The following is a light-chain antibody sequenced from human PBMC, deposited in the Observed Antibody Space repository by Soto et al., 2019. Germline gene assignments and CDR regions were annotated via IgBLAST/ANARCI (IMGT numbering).Light chain of an antibody. CDR3: QQSYTTPRT. V-gene: IGKV1-39*01. CDR1: QSISTF. Sequence: DIPMTQSPSSLSASVGDRVSVTCRASQSISTFLNWYQQRPEEAPKLLIYAASSLQSGVPSRFSGSGSGADFTLTIGSLQPEDFATYYCQQSYTTPRTFGQGTKVEVK. J-gene: IGKJ1*01. CDR2: AAS.